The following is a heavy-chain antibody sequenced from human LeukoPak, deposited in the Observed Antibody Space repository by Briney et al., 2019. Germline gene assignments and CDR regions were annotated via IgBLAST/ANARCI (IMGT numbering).Heavy chain of an antibody. CDR2: INPNSGGT. CDR3: ARARPPLKMVRGVIGWFDP. J-gene: IGHJ5*02. CDR1: GYTFTGYY. V-gene: IGHV1-2*02. Sequence: ASVKVSCKASGYTFTGYYMHWVRQAPGQGLEWMGWINPNSGGTNYAQKFQGRVTMTRDTSISTAYMELSRLRSDDSAVYYCARARPPLKMVRGVIGWFDPWGQGTLVTVSS. D-gene: IGHD3-10*01.